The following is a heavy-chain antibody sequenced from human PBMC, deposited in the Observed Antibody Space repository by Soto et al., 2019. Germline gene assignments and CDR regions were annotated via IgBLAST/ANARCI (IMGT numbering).Heavy chain of an antibody. CDR2: INHSGST. D-gene: IGHD3-3*01. Sequence: TSETLSLTCAVYGGSFSGYYWSWIRQPPGKGLEWIGEINHSGSTNYNPSLKSRVTISVDTSKNQFSLKLSSVTAADTAVYYCARGPVLRFLEWLARRWFDPWGQGTLVTVSS. CDR1: GGSFSGYY. CDR3: ARGPVLRFLEWLARRWFDP. V-gene: IGHV4-34*01. J-gene: IGHJ5*02.